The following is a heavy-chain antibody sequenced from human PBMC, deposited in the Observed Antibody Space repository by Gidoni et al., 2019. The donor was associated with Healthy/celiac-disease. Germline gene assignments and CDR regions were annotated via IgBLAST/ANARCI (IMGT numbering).Heavy chain of an antibody. J-gene: IGHJ4*02. V-gene: IGHV3-23*01. D-gene: IGHD1-26*01. Sequence: EVQLLVSGGGLVQRGGSLRLSCAASGFTFSSYAMSWVRQAPGKGLEWVSAISGRGGSTYYADSVKGRFTISRDNSKNTLYLQMNSLRAEDTAVYYCAKNNGGWEFSIDYWGQGTLVTVSS. CDR2: ISGRGGST. CDR1: GFTFSSYA. CDR3: AKNNGGWEFSIDY.